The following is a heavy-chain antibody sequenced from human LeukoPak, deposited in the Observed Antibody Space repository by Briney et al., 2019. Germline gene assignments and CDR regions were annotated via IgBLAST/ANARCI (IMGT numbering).Heavy chain of an antibody. J-gene: IGHJ6*03. CDR3: AREEVPAAIVFYYYYYYYMDV. Sequence: GGSLRLSCAASGFTFSDYYMSWIRQAPGKGLEWVSYISSSGSTIYYADSVKGRFTISRDNAKNSLYLQMNSLRAEDTAVYYCAREEVPAAIVFYYYYYYYMDVWGKGTTVTVSS. D-gene: IGHD2-2*01. CDR1: GFTFSDYY. V-gene: IGHV3-11*01. CDR2: ISSSGSTI.